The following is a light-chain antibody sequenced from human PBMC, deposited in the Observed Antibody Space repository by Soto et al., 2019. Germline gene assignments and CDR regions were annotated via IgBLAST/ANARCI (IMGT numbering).Light chain of an antibody. J-gene: IGKJ2*01. CDR2: GAS. CDR3: QQYGSSPPYT. Sequence: EIVLTQSPGTLSLSPGERATLSCRASQSVSSSYLAWSQQKPGQAPRLLIYGASSSATGIPDRFSGSGSGTDFTLTISRLEPEDFAVYYCQQYGSSPPYTFGQGTKLEIK. V-gene: IGKV3-20*01. CDR1: QSVSSSY.